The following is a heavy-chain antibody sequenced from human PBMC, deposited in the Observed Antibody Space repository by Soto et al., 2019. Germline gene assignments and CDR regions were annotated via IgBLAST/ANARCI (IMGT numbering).Heavy chain of an antibody. V-gene: IGHV1-18*01. D-gene: IGHD2-8*01. CDR2: ISGYNGNT. CDR3: ARGFHSLVSYYYYGMDV. CDR1: GYTFTSYG. Sequence: QVQLGQSGAEVKNPGASVKVSCKASGYTFTSYGISWVRQAPGQVLEWMGWISGYNGNTNYAQKLQGRVTMTTDPATSRAYMELRSLRSDDTAVYYCARGFHSLVSYYYYGMDVWGQGTTVPVSS. J-gene: IGHJ6*02.